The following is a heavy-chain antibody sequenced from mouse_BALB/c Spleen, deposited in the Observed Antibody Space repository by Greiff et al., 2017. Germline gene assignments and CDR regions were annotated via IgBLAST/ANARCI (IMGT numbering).Heavy chain of an antibody. V-gene: IGHV5-6-5*01. CDR1: GFTFSSYA. D-gene: IGHD1-2*01. CDR2: ISSGGST. J-gene: IGHJ1*01. CDR3: ARGTGLRLRYFDV. Sequence: EVQVVESGGGLVKPGGSLKLSCAASGFTFSSYAMSWVRQTPEKRLEWVASISSGGSTYYPDSVKGRFTISRDNARNILYLQMSSLRSEDTAMYYWARGTGLRLRYFDVWGAGTTVTVSS.